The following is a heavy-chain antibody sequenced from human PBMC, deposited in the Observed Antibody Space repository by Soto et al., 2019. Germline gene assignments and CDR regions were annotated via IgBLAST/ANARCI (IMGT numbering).Heavy chain of an antibody. CDR3: ANDLAYGVSQYYYGMDV. CDR1: GFTFSSYG. V-gene: IGHV3-30*18. CDR2: ISYDGSNK. Sequence: QVQLVESGGGVVQPGRSLRLSCAASGFTFSSYGMHWVRQAPGKGLAWEAVISYDGSNKYYADSVKGRFTISRDTSKYTLYLQMISLIAEDTAVYYCANDLAYGVSQYYYGMDVYSQANTLTVSS. J-gene: IGHJ6*02. D-gene: IGHD4-17*01.